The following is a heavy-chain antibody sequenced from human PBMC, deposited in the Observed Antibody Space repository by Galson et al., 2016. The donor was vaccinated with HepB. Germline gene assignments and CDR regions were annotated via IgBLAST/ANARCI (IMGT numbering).Heavy chain of an antibody. Sequence: SVKVSCKASGYTFTTYGINWVRQAPGQGLEWMGWNSAYNGNTNYAQKVQGRVTMSTDTSTNTAYMELRSLRSDDTAVYYCASGIVGANADFGYWGQGTLVTVSS. CDR3: ASGIVGANADFGY. J-gene: IGHJ4*02. V-gene: IGHV1-18*01. CDR1: GYTFTTYG. CDR2: NSAYNGNT. D-gene: IGHD1-26*01.